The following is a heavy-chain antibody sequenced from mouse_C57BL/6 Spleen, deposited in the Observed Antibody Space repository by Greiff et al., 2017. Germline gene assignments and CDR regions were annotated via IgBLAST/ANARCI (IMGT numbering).Heavy chain of an antibody. CDR3: ARDGGYAMDY. D-gene: IGHD2-3*01. Sequence: QVQLQQPGAELVKPGASVKLSCKASGYTFTSYWMHWVKQRPGQGLEWIGMIHPNSGSTNYNEKFKSKATLTVDKSSSTAYMQLSSLTSKDSAVYYCARDGGYAMDYWGQGTSVTVSS. J-gene: IGHJ4*01. CDR2: IHPNSGST. CDR1: GYTFTSYW. V-gene: IGHV1-64*01.